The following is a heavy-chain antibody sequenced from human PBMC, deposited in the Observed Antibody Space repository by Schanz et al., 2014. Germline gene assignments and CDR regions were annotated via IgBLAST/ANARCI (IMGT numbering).Heavy chain of an antibody. CDR2: TKSKEYSYIT. CDR3: AATRSISAS. Sequence: EVQLVESGGGLVQPAGSLRLSCAVSGIMFSDLFIDWVRQAPGKGLEWVGRTKSKEYSYITEYAASLRGRFTISRDESKKSVYLQMTSLKPEDTAVYACAATRSISASGGQGVLVTVSP. J-gene: IGHJ4*02. CDR1: GIMFSDLF. V-gene: IGHV3-72*01.